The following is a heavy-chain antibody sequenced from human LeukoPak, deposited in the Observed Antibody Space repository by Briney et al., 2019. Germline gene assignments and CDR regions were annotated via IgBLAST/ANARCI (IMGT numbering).Heavy chain of an antibody. Sequence: GRSLRLSCAASGFTFSSYGMHWVRQAPGKGLEWVAVIWYDGSNKYYADSVKGRYTISRDNSKNTLYLQMNSLSAEDTAVYYCARELWLHSYYFDYWGQGTLVTVSS. CDR2: IWYDGSNK. J-gene: IGHJ4*02. V-gene: IGHV3-33*01. CDR1: GFTFSSYG. CDR3: ARELWLHSYYFDY. D-gene: IGHD5-18*01.